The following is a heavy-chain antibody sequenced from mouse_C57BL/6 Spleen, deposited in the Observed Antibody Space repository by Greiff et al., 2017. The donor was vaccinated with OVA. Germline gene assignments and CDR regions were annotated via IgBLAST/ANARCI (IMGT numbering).Heavy chain of an antibody. J-gene: IGHJ2*01. CDR3: ARSPHYYGSSPGYFDY. Sequence: QVQLQQSGAELLKPGASVKLSCKATGYTFTGYWIEWVKQRPGHGLEWIGEILPGSGSTNYNEKFKGKATFTADTSSNTAYMQLSSLTTEDSAIYYCARSPHYYGSSPGYFDYWGQGTTLTVSS. D-gene: IGHD1-1*01. CDR2: ILPGSGST. CDR1: GYTFTGYW. V-gene: IGHV1-9*01.